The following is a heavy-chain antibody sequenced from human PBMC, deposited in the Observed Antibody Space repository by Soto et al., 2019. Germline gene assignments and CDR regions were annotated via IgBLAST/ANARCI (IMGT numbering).Heavy chain of an antibody. Sequence: EVQLVESGGGLVQPGGSLRLSCAASGFSFSSYSMNWVRQAPGKGLGWVSYISSSSTIYYADSVKGRFTISRDNAKNALFLQMNSRRDDDTAVYYCARVIAMDLLLHTAPGYWGQGTLVTVSS. CDR3: ARVIAMDLLLHTAPGY. CDR2: ISSSSTI. CDR1: GFSFSSYS. J-gene: IGHJ4*02. V-gene: IGHV3-48*02. D-gene: IGHD5-18*01.